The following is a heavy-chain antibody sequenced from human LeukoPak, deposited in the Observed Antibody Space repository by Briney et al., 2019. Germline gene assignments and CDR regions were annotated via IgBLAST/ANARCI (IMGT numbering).Heavy chain of an antibody. D-gene: IGHD6-19*01. V-gene: IGHV3-30*04. CDR1: GFTFSSYA. J-gene: IGHJ4*02. CDR2: ISYNGRNK. Sequence: SLTLTCAASGFTFSSYAMHWVRQAPGKGLEWVALISYNGRNKYYADSVKGRFTISRDNSKNTLYLQMNSLRGEDTAVYYCAREAEALDYWGKG. CDR3: AREAEALDY.